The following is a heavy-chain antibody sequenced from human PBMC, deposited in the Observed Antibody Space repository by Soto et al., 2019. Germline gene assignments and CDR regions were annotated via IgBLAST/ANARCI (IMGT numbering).Heavy chain of an antibody. CDR1: GYTFTSYA. D-gene: IGHD3-22*01. J-gene: IGHJ3*02. Sequence: QVQLVQSGAEVKKPGASVKVSCKASGYTFTSYAMHWVRQAPGQRLEWMGWINAGNGNTKYSQKFQGRVTITRDTSESTAYMELSSLRSEDTAVYYCARDLPGYYYDSSGYLDAFGSWGQGTMVTVSS. CDR2: INAGNGNT. CDR3: ARDLPGYYYDSSGYLDAFGS. V-gene: IGHV1-3*01.